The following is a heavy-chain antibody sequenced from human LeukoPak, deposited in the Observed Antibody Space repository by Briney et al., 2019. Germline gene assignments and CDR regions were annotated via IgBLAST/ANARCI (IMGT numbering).Heavy chain of an antibody. Sequence: PSETLSLTCAVYGGSFSGYYWSWIRQPPGKGLEWIGEINHSGSTNYNPSLKSRVTITVDTSKNQFSLKLSSVTAADTAVYYCARRYDFWSGYYKRDRGMDVWGQGTTVTVSS. CDR2: INHSGST. D-gene: IGHD3-3*01. V-gene: IGHV4-34*01. CDR3: ARRYDFWSGYYKRDRGMDV. CDR1: GGSFSGYY. J-gene: IGHJ6*02.